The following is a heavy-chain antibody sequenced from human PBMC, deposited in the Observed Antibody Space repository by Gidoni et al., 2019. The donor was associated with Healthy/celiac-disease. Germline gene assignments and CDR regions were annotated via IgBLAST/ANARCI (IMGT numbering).Heavy chain of an antibody. Sequence: QVQLVQSGAAVQTPGASVKVSCMASGYTFTNYYMHWVRQAPGQGLEWMGISNPSGGSTNDEQKFQGRVTMTRDTSTSTVYMELSSLRSEDTAVYYCARDGDSSSSFDYWGQGTLVTVSS. V-gene: IGHV1-46*01. CDR3: ARDGDSSSSFDY. J-gene: IGHJ4*02. CDR2: SNPSGGST. D-gene: IGHD6-6*01. CDR1: GYTFTNYY.